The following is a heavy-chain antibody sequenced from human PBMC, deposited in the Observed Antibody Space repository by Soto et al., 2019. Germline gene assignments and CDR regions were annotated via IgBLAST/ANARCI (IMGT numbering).Heavy chain of an antibody. CDR3: ARPGEYYDFWSGSYDY. J-gene: IGHJ4*02. Sequence: SVKVSFKSPVYTFTSYTMHSVRQAPGQSLEWMGWINAGNGNTKYSQKFQGRVTVTRDTSASTAYMDVSSLTSEDTAVYFCARPGEYYDFWSGSYDYWGQGTLVPVYS. D-gene: IGHD3-3*01. CDR2: INAGNGNT. V-gene: IGHV1-3*01. CDR1: VYTFTSYT.